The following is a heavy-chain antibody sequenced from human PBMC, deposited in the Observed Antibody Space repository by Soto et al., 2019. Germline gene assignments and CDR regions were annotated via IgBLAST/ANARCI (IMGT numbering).Heavy chain of an antibody. CDR1: GGSISSSSYY. CDR3: ARRGGYSGYDVQLGFDY. V-gene: IGHV4-39*01. D-gene: IGHD5-12*01. J-gene: IGHJ4*02. Sequence: QVQLQESGPGLVKPSETLSLTCTVSGGSISSSSYYWGWIRQPPGKVLEWIGSIYYRGSTYYNPSIKSRATISVDTTKNQFSLKRSSVTAADTAVYYCARRGGYSGYDVQLGFDYWGQGTLVTVSS. CDR2: IYYRGST.